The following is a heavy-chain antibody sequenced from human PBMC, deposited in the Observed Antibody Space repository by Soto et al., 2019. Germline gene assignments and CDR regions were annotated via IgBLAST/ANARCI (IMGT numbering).Heavy chain of an antibody. CDR1: GGTFSRHA. Sequence: QVQLVQSGAEVRKPGSSVKVSCKASGGTFSRHAISWVRQAPGQGLEWMGGIIPIFGTANHAQKFQGRVTSIADESTSTAYMELSSLRSEDTALYYCARGWGYDSSDYYYAYWGQGTLVIVSS. CDR2: IIPIFGTA. V-gene: IGHV1-69*01. J-gene: IGHJ4*02. D-gene: IGHD3-22*01. CDR3: ARGWGYDSSDYYYAY.